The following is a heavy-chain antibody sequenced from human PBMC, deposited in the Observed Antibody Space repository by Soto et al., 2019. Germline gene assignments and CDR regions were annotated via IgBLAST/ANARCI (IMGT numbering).Heavy chain of an antibody. CDR3: ARHNYGSGSTYFDY. D-gene: IGHD3-10*01. J-gene: IGHJ4*02. V-gene: IGHV4-59*08. CDR2: IYYSGST. CDR1: GGSISSYY. Sequence: SETLSLTCTVSGGSISSYYWSWIRQPPGKGLEWIGYIYYSGSTNYNPSLKSRVTISVDTSKNQFSLKLNSMTAADTAVYYCARHNYGSGSTYFDYWGQGTLVTVSS.